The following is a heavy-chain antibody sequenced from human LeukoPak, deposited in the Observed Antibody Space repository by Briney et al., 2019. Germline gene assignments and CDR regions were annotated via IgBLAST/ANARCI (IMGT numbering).Heavy chain of an antibody. J-gene: IGHJ4*02. CDR2: THYSGST. Sequence: SETLSLTCTVSGGSISSYYWSWLRQPPGKGLEYIGYTHYSGSTNYNPSLKSRVTISLDTSGNQFSLKLSSVTAADTAVYYCANGRRKTRHFTIDYWGQGTLVTVSS. D-gene: IGHD1-14*01. CDR1: GGSISSYY. CDR3: ANGRRKTRHFTIDY. V-gene: IGHV4-59*12.